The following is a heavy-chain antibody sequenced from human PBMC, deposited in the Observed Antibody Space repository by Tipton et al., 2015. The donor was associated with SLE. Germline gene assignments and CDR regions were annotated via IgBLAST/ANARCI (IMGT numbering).Heavy chain of an antibody. V-gene: IGHV4-34*01. J-gene: IGHJ5*02. CDR2: ISHSGRT. D-gene: IGHD3-3*01. Sequence: TLSLTCAVYGGSFSGYYWSWIRQSPEKGLEYIGEISHSGRTMYSPSLASRVTISADASRSQFSLRLTSVTAADTGLYYCARLEDPFGIFGVPKGWFDPWGQGTLVTVSS. CDR1: GGSFSGYY. CDR3: ARLEDPFGIFGVPKGWFDP.